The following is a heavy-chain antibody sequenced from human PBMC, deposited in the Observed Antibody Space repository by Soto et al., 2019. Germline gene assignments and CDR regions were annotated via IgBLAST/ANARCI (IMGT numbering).Heavy chain of an antibody. V-gene: IGHV3-53*02. J-gene: IGHJ6*02. CDR2: IYYDDGST. CDR3: ASGQQVILRYYYGLEV. D-gene: IGHD6-13*01. CDR1: GFTVSTNY. Sequence: EVQLVETGGGLIQPGGSLRLSCAVSGFTVSTNYMSWVRQAPGKGLEWVSVIYYDDGSTYYADSVKGRFSISRDSSRNTLYLQMNSLIAEDTAVYYCASGQQVILRYYYGLEVWGQGTTVTVS.